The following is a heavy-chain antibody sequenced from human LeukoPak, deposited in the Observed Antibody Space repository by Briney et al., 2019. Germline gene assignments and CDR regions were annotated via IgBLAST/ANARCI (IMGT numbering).Heavy chain of an antibody. CDR1: GASINNYD. CDR2: VYVSGST. Sequence: SETLSLTCTVSGASINNYDWSWIRQPAGKGLEWIGRVYVSGSTYYNDSLRSRVTMSVDTSKNQLSLKLSSVTAADTAVYYWAREIYGSGSFYFDYWGQGTLATVSS. V-gene: IGHV4-4*07. J-gene: IGHJ4*02. CDR3: AREIYGSGSFYFDY. D-gene: IGHD3-10*01.